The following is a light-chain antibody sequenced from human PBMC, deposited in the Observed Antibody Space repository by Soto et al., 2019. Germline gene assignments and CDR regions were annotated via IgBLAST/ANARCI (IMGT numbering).Light chain of an antibody. CDR1: RSDVGGYNY. CDR2: DVS. CDR3: SSYTSSSTLVV. J-gene: IGLJ2*01. Sequence: QSALTQPASVSGSPGQSSTISCTGTRSDVGGYNYVSWYQQHPGKAPKLMIYDVSNRPSGVSNRFSGSKSGNTASLTISGLQAEDEADYYCSSYTSSSTLVVFGGGTKLPVL. V-gene: IGLV2-14*01.